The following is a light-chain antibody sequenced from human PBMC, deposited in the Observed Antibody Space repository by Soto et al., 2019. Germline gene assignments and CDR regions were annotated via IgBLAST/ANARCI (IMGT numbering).Light chain of an antibody. CDR2: AAS. V-gene: IGKV1-9*01. CDR3: QQLSTYPST. Sequence: IQLTQSPSSLAASVADRFTITCLASQGIGSYLAWYQQKPGEAPKLLIFAASTLQSGVPSRFSGSGSGTDFTLTISSLQAEDFATYYCQQLSTYPSTFGGGTKVDI. J-gene: IGKJ4*01. CDR1: QGIGSY.